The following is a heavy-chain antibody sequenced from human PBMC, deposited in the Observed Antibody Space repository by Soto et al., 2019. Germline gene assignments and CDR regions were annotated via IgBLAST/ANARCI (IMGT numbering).Heavy chain of an antibody. CDR2: INSDGSSI. J-gene: IGHJ6*03. CDR3: ASFSIFGVSSFYYYYMDV. Sequence: EVQLVESGGGLVQRGGSLRLSCAASGFTFSSYWMHWVRQAPGKGPVWVSHINSDGSSINYADSVKGRFTISRDNAKNTLYLQMNSLRAEDTAVYYCASFSIFGVSSFYYYYMDVWGKGTTVTVSS. D-gene: IGHD3-3*01. CDR1: GFTFSSYW. V-gene: IGHV3-74*01.